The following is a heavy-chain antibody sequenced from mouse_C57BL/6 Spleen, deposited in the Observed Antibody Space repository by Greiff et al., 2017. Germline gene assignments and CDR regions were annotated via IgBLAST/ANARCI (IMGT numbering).Heavy chain of an antibody. V-gene: IGHV1-69*01. J-gene: IGHJ3*01. CDR1: GYTFTSYW. D-gene: IGHD1-1*01. CDR2: IDPSDSYT. CDR3: ARSAYYYGSSYEAWFAY. Sequence: QVQLKQPGAELVMPGASVKLSCKASGYTFTSYWMHWVKQRPGQGLEWIGEIDPSDSYTNYNQKFKGKSTLTVDKSSSTAYMQLSSLTSEDSAVYYWARSAYYYGSSYEAWFAYWGQGTLVTVSA.